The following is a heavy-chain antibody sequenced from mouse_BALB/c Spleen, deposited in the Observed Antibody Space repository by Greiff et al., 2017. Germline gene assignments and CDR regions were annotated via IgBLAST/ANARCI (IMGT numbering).Heavy chain of an antibody. CDR1: GFTFSSFG. V-gene: IGHV5-17*02. Sequence: EVQVVESGGGLVQPGGSRKLSCAASGFTFSSFGMHWVRQAPEKGLEWVAYISSGSSTIYYADTVKGRFTISRDNPKNTLFLQMTSLRSEDTAMYYCARGVGLRYAMDYWGQGTSVTVSS. J-gene: IGHJ4*01. CDR3: ARGVGLRYAMDY. D-gene: IGHD3-1*01. CDR2: ISSGSSTI.